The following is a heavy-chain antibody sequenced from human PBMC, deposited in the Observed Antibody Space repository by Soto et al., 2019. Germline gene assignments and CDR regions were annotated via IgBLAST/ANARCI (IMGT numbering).Heavy chain of an antibody. Sequence: SLRLSCAASGFTFSNYAMTLVRQGPGKGLEWVSGISGSGGRSYYADSVKGRFTISRDNSKSTLYLQMNSLRAEDTAVYYCARAGYGSGNFDYWGQGTLVTVSS. CDR1: GFTFSNYA. CDR3: ARAGYGSGNFDY. V-gene: IGHV3-23*01. D-gene: IGHD3-10*01. CDR2: ISGSGGRS. J-gene: IGHJ4*02.